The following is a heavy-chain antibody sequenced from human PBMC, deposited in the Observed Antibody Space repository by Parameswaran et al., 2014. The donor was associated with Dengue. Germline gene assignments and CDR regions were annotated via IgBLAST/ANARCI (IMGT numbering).Heavy chain of an antibody. CDR2: ISGSGGST. J-gene: IGHJ4*02. Sequence: VRQAPGKGLEWVSAISGSGGSTYYADSVKGRFTISRDTSKNTLYLQMNSLRAEDTAVYYCAKDLEYCSSTSCSYYFDYWAREPWSPSPQ. CDR3: AKDLEYCSSTSCSYYFDY. V-gene: IGHV3-23*01. D-gene: IGHD2-2*01.